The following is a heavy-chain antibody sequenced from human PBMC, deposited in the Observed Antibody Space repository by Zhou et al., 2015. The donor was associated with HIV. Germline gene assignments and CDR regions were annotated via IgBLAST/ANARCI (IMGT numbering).Heavy chain of an antibody. D-gene: IGHD6-6*01. V-gene: IGHV1-18*01. CDR1: GYTFITYG. CDR3: ARDRGGARPDWRYFDL. Sequence: QVQLVQSGAEVKKPGASVKVSCKASGYTFITYGINWVRQAPGQGLEWMGWISPYDGNTNYAQNLQGRVTMTTDTSTTTAYMELRSLRSDDTAVYYCARDRGGARPDWRYFDLWGRGTLVSVSP. J-gene: IGHJ2*01. CDR2: ISPYDGNT.